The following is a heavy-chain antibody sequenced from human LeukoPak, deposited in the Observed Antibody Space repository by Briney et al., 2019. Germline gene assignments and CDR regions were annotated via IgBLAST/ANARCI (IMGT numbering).Heavy chain of an antibody. J-gene: IGHJ4*02. D-gene: IGHD6-19*01. CDR2: ISSSNSYI. CDR3: ARETAVAGAHSFDY. V-gene: IGHV3-21*01. Sequence: GGSLRLSCAASGFTFSSYSMNWVRQAPGKGLEWVSSISSSNSYIYYADSVKGRFTISRDNAKNSLYLQMNSLRAEDTAVYYCARETAVAGAHSFDYWGQGTLVTVSS. CDR1: GFTFSSYS.